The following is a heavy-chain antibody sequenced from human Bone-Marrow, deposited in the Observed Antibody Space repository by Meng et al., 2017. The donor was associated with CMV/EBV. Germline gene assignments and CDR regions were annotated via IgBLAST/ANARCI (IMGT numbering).Heavy chain of an antibody. J-gene: IGHJ3*02. D-gene: IGHD6-13*01. CDR3: ARGGAAAASRAMVDAFDI. CDR2: ISYDGSNI. Sequence: GESLKISCAASGFTFSSYAMHWVRQAPGKGLEWVAVISYDGSNIYYADSVKGRFTISRDNSKNTLYLQMNSLRAEDTAVYYCARGGAAAASRAMVDAFDIWGQGTMVTVSS. CDR1: GFTFSSYA. V-gene: IGHV3-30*14.